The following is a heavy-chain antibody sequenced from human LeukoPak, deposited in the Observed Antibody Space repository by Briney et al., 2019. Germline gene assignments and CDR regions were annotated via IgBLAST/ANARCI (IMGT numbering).Heavy chain of an antibody. CDR2: IYYSGST. V-gene: IGHV4-59*01. Sequence: PSETLSLTCTVSGGSINSYYWSWIRQPPGKGLGWIGSIYYSGSTNYNPSLKSRVTISVDTSKNQFSLRLSSVTAADTAVYYCARGRYSSSWYLDYWGQGALVTVSS. J-gene: IGHJ4*02. CDR1: GGSINSYY. CDR3: ARGRYSSSWYLDY. D-gene: IGHD6-13*01.